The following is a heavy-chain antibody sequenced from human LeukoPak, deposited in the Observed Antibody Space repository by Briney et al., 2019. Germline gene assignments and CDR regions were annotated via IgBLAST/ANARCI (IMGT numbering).Heavy chain of an antibody. CDR3: ARDLGTYGAFYFDY. Sequence: GGSLRLSCAASGFTFSSYSMNWVRQAPGKGLEWVSSISSSSSYIYYADSVKGRFTISRDNAKNSLYLQMNSLRAEDTAVYYYARDLGTYGAFYFDYWGRGTLVTVSS. CDR2: ISSSSSYI. CDR1: GFTFSSYS. J-gene: IGHJ4*02. V-gene: IGHV3-21*01. D-gene: IGHD1-14*01.